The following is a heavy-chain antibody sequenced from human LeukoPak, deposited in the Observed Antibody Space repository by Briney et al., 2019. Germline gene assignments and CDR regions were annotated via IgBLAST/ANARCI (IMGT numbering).Heavy chain of an antibody. CDR2: IYYSGST. D-gene: IGHD3-10*01. Sequence: SETLSLTCTVSGGSISTSSYYWGWIRQPPGKGLEWIGSIYYSGSTYYNPSLKSRVTISVDTSKNQFSPKLSSVTAADTAVYYCASIRGVNLDYWGQGTLVTVSS. V-gene: IGHV4-39*01. CDR3: ASIRGVNLDY. J-gene: IGHJ4*02. CDR1: GGSISTSSYY.